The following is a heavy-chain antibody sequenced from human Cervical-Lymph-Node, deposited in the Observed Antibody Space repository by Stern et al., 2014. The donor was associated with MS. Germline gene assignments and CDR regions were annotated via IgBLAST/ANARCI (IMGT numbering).Heavy chain of an antibody. CDR3: AREHGPTYYYGSGSYSTAGY. Sequence: QVQLVQSGGGVVQPGRSLRLSCAASGFIFSSFPMHWVRQAPGKGLEWVALISYDGSYKYYVDSVKGRFTISRDNSKNTLSLQMNSLRAEDTAVYYCAREHGPTYYYGSGSYSTAGYWGQGTLVTVSS. CDR1: GFIFSSFP. J-gene: IGHJ4*02. V-gene: IGHV3-30*04. CDR2: ISYDGSYK. D-gene: IGHD3-10*01.